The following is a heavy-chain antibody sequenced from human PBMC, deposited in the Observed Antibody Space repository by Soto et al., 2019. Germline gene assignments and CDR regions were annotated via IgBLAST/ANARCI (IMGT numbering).Heavy chain of an antibody. Sequence: WASVKVSCKASGYTFTTFYVHWVRQAPGQGLEWVGLINPIGGSTKYAQDFQGRLTLTRDTSTSTVYMVLSSLTSEDTAVYYCARDPIRDGYNNGLDYWGRGTLVTVSS. CDR2: INPIGGST. J-gene: IGHJ4*02. D-gene: IGHD5-12*01. CDR1: GYTFTTFY. V-gene: IGHV1-46*01. CDR3: ARDPIRDGYNNGLDY.